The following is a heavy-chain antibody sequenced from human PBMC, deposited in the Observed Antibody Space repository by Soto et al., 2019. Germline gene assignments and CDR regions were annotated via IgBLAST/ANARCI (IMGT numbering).Heavy chain of an antibody. CDR3: ARDYYASSGYDFDY. CDR1: GVSFSSYG. Sequence: PGGSLRLACAAAGVSFSSYGMHWVRQATGKGLEWVAVIWYDGSNKYYADSVKGRFTISRDNSKNTLYLQMNSLRAKDTAVYYCARDYYASSGYDFDYWGQGTLVTVSS. D-gene: IGHD3-22*01. V-gene: IGHV3-33*01. J-gene: IGHJ4*02. CDR2: IWYDGSNK.